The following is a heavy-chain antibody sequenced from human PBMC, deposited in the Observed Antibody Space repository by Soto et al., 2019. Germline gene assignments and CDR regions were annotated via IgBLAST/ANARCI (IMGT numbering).Heavy chain of an antibody. CDR3: ARDHDYTYTFDP. J-gene: IGHJ5*02. D-gene: IGHD4-4*01. V-gene: IGHV3-21*01. CDR2: ISSSSSYI. Sequence: GGSLRLSCAASGFTFSSYSMNWVRQAPGKGLEWVSSISSSSSYIYYADSVKGRFTISRDNAKNSLYLQMNSLRAEDTAVYYCARDHDYTYTFDPWGQGTLVTVSS. CDR1: GFTFSSYS.